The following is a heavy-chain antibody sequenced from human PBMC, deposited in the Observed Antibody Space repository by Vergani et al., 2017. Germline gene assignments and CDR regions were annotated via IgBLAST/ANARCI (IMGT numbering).Heavy chain of an antibody. CDR3: ATNNQDGVNRGDTWHYNAMEE. CDR2: FFPVFGTP. D-gene: IGHD3-10*01. Sequence: QVQLEHSGAEVKKPGSSVKVSCNASGATVKPLAVICVRQAPGKGFQWMGGFFPVFGTPTYAHNFPDSVSIAADESTTTSYMGMTNLRFDDTAVYYCATNNQDGVNRGDTWHYNAMEEWGHGTMVIVSA. CDR1: GATVKPLA. V-gene: IGHV1-69*12. J-gene: IGHJ4*01.